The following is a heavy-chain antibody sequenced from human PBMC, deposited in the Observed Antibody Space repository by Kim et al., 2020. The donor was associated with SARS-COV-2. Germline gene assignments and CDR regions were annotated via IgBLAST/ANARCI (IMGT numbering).Heavy chain of an antibody. CDR3: ARGLVGATTGLIDY. V-gene: IGHV4-34*01. Sequence: SETLSLTCAVYGGSFSGYYWSWIRQPPGKGLEWIGEINNNGSTNYNPSLKSRVTISVDTSKNQFSLKLSSVTAADTAVYYCARGLVGATTGLIDYWGQGTLVTVSS. D-gene: IGHD1-26*01. CDR1: GGSFSGYY. CDR2: INNNGST. J-gene: IGHJ4*02.